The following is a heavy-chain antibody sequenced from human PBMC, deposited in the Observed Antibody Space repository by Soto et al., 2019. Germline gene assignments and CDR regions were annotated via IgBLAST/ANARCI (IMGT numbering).Heavy chain of an antibody. CDR3: AKDALVTIFGVVKPVRGDWFDP. V-gene: IGHV3-23*01. CDR1: GFTFSSYA. J-gene: IGHJ5*02. CDR2: ISGSGGST. Sequence: GGSLRLSCAASGFTFSSYAMSWVRQAPGKGLEWVSAISGSGGSTYYADSVKGRFTISRGNSKNTLYLQMNSLRAEDTAVYYCAKDALVTIFGVVKPVRGDWFDPWGQGTLVTVSS. D-gene: IGHD3-3*01.